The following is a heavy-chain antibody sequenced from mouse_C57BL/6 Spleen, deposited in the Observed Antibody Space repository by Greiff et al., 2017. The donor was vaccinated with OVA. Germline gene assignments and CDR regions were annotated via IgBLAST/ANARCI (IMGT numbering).Heavy chain of an antibody. Sequence: QVQLQQSGAELVRPGTSVKVSCKASGYAFTNYLIEWVKQRPGQGLEWIGVINPGSGGTNYNEKFKGKATLTADKSSSTAYMQLSSLTSEDSAVYYCARGYCSSSDYAMDYWGQGTSVTVSS. J-gene: IGHJ4*01. CDR1: GYAFTNYL. CDR3: ARGYCSSSDYAMDY. CDR2: INPGSGGT. D-gene: IGHD1-1*01. V-gene: IGHV1-54*01.